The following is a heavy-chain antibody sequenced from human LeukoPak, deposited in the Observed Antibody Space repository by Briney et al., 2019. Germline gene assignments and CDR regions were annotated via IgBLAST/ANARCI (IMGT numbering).Heavy chain of an antibody. Sequence: GGSLRLSCAASGFTFSSYGMHWVRQAPVKGLVWVSRINSDGSSTSYADSVKGRFTISRDNAKNKLYLQMNSLRAEDTAVYYCARGGTYYYDSSVDYFDYWGQGTLVTVSS. CDR2: INSDGSST. J-gene: IGHJ4*02. CDR3: ARGGTYYYDSSVDYFDY. D-gene: IGHD3-22*01. CDR1: GFTFSSYG. V-gene: IGHV3-74*01.